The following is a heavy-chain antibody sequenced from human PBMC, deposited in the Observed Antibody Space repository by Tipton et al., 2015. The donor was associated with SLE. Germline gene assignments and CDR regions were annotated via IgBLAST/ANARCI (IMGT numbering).Heavy chain of an antibody. V-gene: IGHV4-39*01. CDR1: GGSISSSSYY. D-gene: IGHD1-14*01. Sequence: GLVKPSETLSLTCTVSGGSISSSSYYWGWIRQPPGKGLEWIGSIYYSGSTYYNPSLKSRVTISIDTSKSQLSLKVNSVTAADTAVYYCARHQPEDWYFDLWGRGTLVTVSS. CDR3: ARHQPEDWYFDL. J-gene: IGHJ2*01. CDR2: IYYSGST.